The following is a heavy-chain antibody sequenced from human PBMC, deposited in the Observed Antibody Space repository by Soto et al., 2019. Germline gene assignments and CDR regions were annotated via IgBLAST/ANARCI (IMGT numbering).Heavy chain of an antibody. CDR3: ATVGQQWLVWGVDY. J-gene: IGHJ4*02. V-gene: IGHV3-23*01. Sequence: EVQLLESGGGLVQPGGSLRLSCAASGFTFSSYAMSWVRQAPGKGLEWVSAISGSGGSTYYADSVKGRFTISRDNSKNTLYLQMNSLRAEDTAVYYCATVGQQWLVWGVDYWGQGTLVTVST. CDR1: GFTFSSYA. CDR2: ISGSGGST. D-gene: IGHD6-19*01.